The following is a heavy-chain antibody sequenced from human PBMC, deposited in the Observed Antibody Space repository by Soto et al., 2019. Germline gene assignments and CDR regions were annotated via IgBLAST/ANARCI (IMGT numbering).Heavy chain of an antibody. CDR1: GHTIANHF. D-gene: IGHD3-3*01. V-gene: IGHV1-46*01. Sequence: ASVKVSCKASGHTIANHFVHWVRQAPGQGLEWMGTIDPTGGIRSYAQRFQGRVTMTRDTSTSTAYMELRSLRSDDTAVYYCASVWSEVQSFDHWGQGTLVTVSS. J-gene: IGHJ4*02. CDR3: ASVWSEVQSFDH. CDR2: IDPTGGIR.